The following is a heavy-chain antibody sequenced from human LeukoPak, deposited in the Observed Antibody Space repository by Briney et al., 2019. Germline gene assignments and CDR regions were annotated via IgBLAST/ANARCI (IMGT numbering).Heavy chain of an antibody. J-gene: IGHJ6*03. V-gene: IGHV4-4*08. CDR3: ARAGGYSGYFYYYYMDV. CDR2: IYTTGST. D-gene: IGHD5-12*01. Sequence: SETLSLTCTVSGDSIRSSYWSWIRQSPGKGLEWIGFIYTTGSTDYNPSLKSRVTISVDTSKNQFSLKLSSVTAADTAVYYCARAGGYSGYFYYYYMDVWGKGTTVTVSS. CDR1: GDSIRSSY.